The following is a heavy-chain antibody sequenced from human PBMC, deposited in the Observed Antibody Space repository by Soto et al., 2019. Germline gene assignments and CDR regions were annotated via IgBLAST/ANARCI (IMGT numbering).Heavy chain of an antibody. Sequence: QVQLQESGPGLVRPSETLSLTCTVSGGSLSNYNWNWVRQSAGKGLEWIGRIYSNGKAYYNPSLKSRVTMALGTLNNQVALRLSSVTAADTAKYYWARERTYQLSGDDTLDIWGLGTMVTVSP. CDR2: IYSNGKA. D-gene: IGHD2-2*01. J-gene: IGHJ3*02. CDR3: ARERTYQLSGDDTLDI. CDR1: GGSLSNYN. V-gene: IGHV4-4*07.